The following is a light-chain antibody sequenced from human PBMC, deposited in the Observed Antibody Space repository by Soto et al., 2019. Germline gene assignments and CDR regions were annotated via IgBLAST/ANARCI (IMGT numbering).Light chain of an antibody. CDR2: AAS. V-gene: IGKV1-39*01. J-gene: IGKJ1*01. CDR3: QHSYTAPRT. CDR1: QSISSY. Sequence: IRMNQSLSALSASAEDRVAITCRASQSISSYLNWYQQKPGKAPKLLIYAASTLQSGVPSRFSGSGSGTDFTLTISCLQSEDFATYYCQHSYTAPRTFGQGTKVDI.